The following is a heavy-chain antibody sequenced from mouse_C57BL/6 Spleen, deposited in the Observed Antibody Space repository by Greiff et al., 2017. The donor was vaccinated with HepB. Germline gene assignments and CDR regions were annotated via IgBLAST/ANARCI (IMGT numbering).Heavy chain of an antibody. Sequence: EVKLMESEGGLVQPGSSMKLSCTASGFTFSDYYMAWVRQVPEKGLEWVSNINYDGSSTYYLDSLKSRFIISRDNAKNILYLQMSSLKSEDTATYYCAREEGGGTWFAYWGQGTLVTVSA. V-gene: IGHV5-16*01. J-gene: IGHJ3*01. D-gene: IGHD1-1*02. CDR2: INYDGSST. CDR1: GFTFSDYY. CDR3: AREEGGGTWFAY.